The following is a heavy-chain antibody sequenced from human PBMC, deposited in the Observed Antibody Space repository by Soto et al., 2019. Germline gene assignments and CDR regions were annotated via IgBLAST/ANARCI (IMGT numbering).Heavy chain of an antibody. D-gene: IGHD1-20*01. V-gene: IGHV6-1*01. Sequence: SQTLSLTCAISGGSVSSNSAAWNWIRQSPSRGLEWLGRTYYRSKWYNDYAVSVKSRITINPDTSKNQFSLQLNSVTPEDTAVYYCARARGHLTGTTYKHKDYYYGMDVWGQGTTVTVSS. CDR1: GGSVSSNSAA. CDR3: ARARGHLTGTTYKHKDYYYGMDV. J-gene: IGHJ6*02. CDR2: TYYRSKWYN.